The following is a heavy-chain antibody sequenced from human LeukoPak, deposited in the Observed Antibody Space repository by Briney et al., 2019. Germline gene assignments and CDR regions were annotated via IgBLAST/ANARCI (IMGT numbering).Heavy chain of an antibody. CDR2: IYYSGST. CDR3: ARGKLGMEAFDI. Sequence: PSETLSLTCTVSGGSISSYYWSWIRQPPGKGLELIGYIYYSGSTNYNPSLKSRVTISVDTSKNQFSLKLSSVTAADTAVYYCARGKLGMEAFDIWGQGTMVTVSS. V-gene: IGHV4-59*01. CDR1: GGSISSYY. D-gene: IGHD7-27*01. J-gene: IGHJ3*02.